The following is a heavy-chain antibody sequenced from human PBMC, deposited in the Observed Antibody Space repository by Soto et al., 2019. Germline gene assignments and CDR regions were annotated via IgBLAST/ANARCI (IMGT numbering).Heavy chain of an antibody. CDR1: GYSFTSYW. CDR2: IYPGDSET. Sequence: GESLKISRKGSGYSFTSYWIAWVRQMPGKGLEWMGIIYPGDSETRYSPSFQGQVIISADKSISTAYLHWSSLKASDTAMYYCARHDETDYYYYGMDVWGQGTTVTVSS. V-gene: IGHV5-51*01. J-gene: IGHJ6*02. CDR3: ARHDETDYYYYGMDV.